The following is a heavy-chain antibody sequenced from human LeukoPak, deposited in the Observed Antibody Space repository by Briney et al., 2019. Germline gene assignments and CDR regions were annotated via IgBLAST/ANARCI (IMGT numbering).Heavy chain of an antibody. Sequence: SETLSLTCTVSGGSISSYYWSWIRQFPGKGLEWIGYIYYSGSTHYNPSLKSRVTISVDTSKNQFSLKLSSVTAADTAVYYGRRGRVQEERGTFDYWGQGTLVTVSS. V-gene: IGHV4-59*01. D-gene: IGHD1-1*01. CDR2: IYYSGST. CDR3: RRGRVQEERGTFDY. J-gene: IGHJ4*02. CDR1: GGSISSYY.